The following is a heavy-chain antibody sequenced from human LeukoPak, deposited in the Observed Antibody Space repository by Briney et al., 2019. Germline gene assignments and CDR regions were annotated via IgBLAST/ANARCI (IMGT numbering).Heavy chain of an antibody. V-gene: IGHV1-8*01. J-gene: IGHJ4*02. CDR3: ARIHYDSSGYGYYFDY. CDR1: GYTFTSYD. D-gene: IGHD3-22*01. CDR2: MNPNSGNT. Sequence: GASVKVSCKASGYTFTSYDINWVRQATGQGLEWMGWMNPNSGNTGYAQKFQGRVTMTRNTSISTAYMELSSLRPEDTAVYYCARIHYDSSGYGYYFDYWGQGTLVTVSS.